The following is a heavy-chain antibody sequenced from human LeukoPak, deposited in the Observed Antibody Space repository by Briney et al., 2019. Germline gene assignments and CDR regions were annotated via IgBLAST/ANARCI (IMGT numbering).Heavy chain of an antibody. CDR3: ARELESSGWYGSYWYFDL. D-gene: IGHD6-19*01. J-gene: IGHJ2*01. CDR1: GGSISSYY. CDR2: IYYSGST. Sequence: PSETLSLTCTVSGGSISSYYWSWIRQPPGKGLEWIGYIYYSGSTNYNPSLKSRVTISVDTSKNQFSLKLCSVTAADTAVYYCARELESSGWYGSYWYFDLWGRGTLVTVSS. V-gene: IGHV4-59*01.